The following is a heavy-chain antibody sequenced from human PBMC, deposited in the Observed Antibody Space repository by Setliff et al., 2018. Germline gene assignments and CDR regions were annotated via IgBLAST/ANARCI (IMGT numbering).Heavy chain of an antibody. CDR2: VYYSGTA. D-gene: IGHD5-12*01. CDR1: GGSFTPYY. Sequence: SETLSLTCTVSGGSFTPYYWSWIRQPPGKGLEWICYVYYSGTAYYNPSLKSRVTVIVDTSKNQFSLRLSSVTAADTAVYYCARGGTFRYFDYWGQGTPVTVSS. J-gene: IGHJ4*02. CDR3: ARGGTFRYFDY. V-gene: IGHV4-59*01.